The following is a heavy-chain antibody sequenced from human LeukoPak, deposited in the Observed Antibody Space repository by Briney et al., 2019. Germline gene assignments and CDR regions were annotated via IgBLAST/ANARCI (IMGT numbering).Heavy chain of an antibody. Sequence: PVASVKVSCKASGGTFSSYAISWVRQAPGQGLEWMGGIIPIFGTANYAQKFQGRVTITADKSASTAYMELSSLRSEDTAVYYCARLWKNYYDSSGSEGGNWFDPWGQGTLVTVSS. V-gene: IGHV1-69*06. CDR3: ARLWKNYYDSSGSEGGNWFDP. CDR2: IIPIFGTA. J-gene: IGHJ5*02. CDR1: GGTFSSYA. D-gene: IGHD3-22*01.